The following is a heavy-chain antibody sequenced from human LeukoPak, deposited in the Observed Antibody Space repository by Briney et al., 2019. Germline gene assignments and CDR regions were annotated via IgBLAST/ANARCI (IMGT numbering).Heavy chain of an antibody. Sequence: SETLSLTCAVYGGSFSGYYWSWIRQPPGKGLEWIGEINHSGSTNYNPSLKSRVTISGDTSKNQFCLKLSSVTAADTAVYYCARGRADYYDSSGYYGGNDYWGQGTLVTVSS. CDR1: GGSFSGYY. D-gene: IGHD3-22*01. V-gene: IGHV4-34*01. CDR3: ARGRADYYDSSGYYGGNDY. CDR2: INHSGST. J-gene: IGHJ4*02.